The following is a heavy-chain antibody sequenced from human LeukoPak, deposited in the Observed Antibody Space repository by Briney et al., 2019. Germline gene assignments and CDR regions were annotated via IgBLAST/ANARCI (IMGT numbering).Heavy chain of an antibody. CDR1: GFTFSSYA. Sequence: GGSLRLSCAASGFTFSSYAMHWVRQAPGKGLEWVAVISYDGSNKYYADSVKGRFTISGDNSKNTLYLQMNSLRAEDTAVYYCAREVLWNPGPFDYWGQGTLVTVSS. V-gene: IGHV3-30-3*01. J-gene: IGHJ4*02. CDR2: ISYDGSNK. D-gene: IGHD3-10*01. CDR3: AREVLWNPGPFDY.